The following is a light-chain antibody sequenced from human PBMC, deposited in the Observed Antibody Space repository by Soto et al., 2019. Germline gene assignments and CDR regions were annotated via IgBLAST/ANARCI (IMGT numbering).Light chain of an antibody. CDR3: QSYDSSLSAYVV. Sequence: QSVLTQPPSVSGAPGQRVTISCTGSSSNIGAGYDVHWYQQLPGTAPKLLINGNSNLPSGVPDRFSGSNSGTSASLAITGLQSDYEADYYCQSYDSSLSAYVVFGGGTKRTVL. CDR2: GNS. V-gene: IGLV1-40*01. CDR1: SSNIGAGYD. J-gene: IGLJ2*01.